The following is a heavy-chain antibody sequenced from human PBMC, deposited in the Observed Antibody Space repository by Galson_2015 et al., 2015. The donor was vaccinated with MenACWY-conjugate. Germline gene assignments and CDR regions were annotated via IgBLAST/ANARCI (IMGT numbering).Heavy chain of an antibody. J-gene: IGHJ4*02. CDR1: GGSISGYY. V-gene: IGHV4-59*01. CDR2: IDYSGST. CDR3: ARAPGSSNNIYYFDS. Sequence: TLSLTCTVSGGSISGYYWTWIRQPPGKGLEWIGNIDYSGSTNYNPSLKSRVTTSADTSKNQFSLRLSSVTAADAAVYYCARAPGSSNNIYYFDSWGQGTLVTVSS. D-gene: IGHD6-19*01.